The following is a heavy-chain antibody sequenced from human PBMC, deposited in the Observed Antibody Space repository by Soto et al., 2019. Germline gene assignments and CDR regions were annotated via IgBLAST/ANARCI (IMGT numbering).Heavy chain of an antibody. Sequence: GGSLRLSCAASGFTFRSYGMHWVRQAPGKGLEWVAVIWYDGSNKYYADSVKGRFTISRDNSKNTLYLQMNSLRAEDTAVYYCARDGRIAVNNWFDPWGQGTLVTVSS. CDR3: ARDGRIAVNNWFDP. CDR1: GFTFRSYG. CDR2: IWYDGSNK. J-gene: IGHJ5*02. V-gene: IGHV3-33*01. D-gene: IGHD6-19*01.